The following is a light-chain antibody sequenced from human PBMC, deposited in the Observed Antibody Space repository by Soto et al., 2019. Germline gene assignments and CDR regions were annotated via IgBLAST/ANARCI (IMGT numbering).Light chain of an antibody. CDR2: EVT. CDR3: CSYAGLTTFEV. V-gene: IGLV2-23*02. CDR1: SSDVGSYTL. Sequence: QSALTQPASVSGSPGQSITISCTGTSSDVGSYTLVSWYQQHPGRAPKLMIYEVTKRPSGVSNRFSASKSGNTASLTISGLQAEDEADYYCCSYAGLTTFEVFVTGTKVTVL. J-gene: IGLJ1*01.